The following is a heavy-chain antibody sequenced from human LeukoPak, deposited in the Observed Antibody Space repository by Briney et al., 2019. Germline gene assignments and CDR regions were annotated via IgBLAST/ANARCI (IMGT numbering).Heavy chain of an antibody. Sequence: GGSLRLSCAASGFTFSSYGMSWVRQAPGKGLEWVSAISGSGGSTNYADSVKGRFTISSDNSKNTLYVQVNSLGTEDTAAYYCAKGSYYDSSGSFYFDYWGQGTLVTVSS. CDR1: GFTFSSYG. CDR3: AKGSYYDSSGSFYFDY. V-gene: IGHV3-23*01. J-gene: IGHJ4*02. CDR2: ISGSGGST. D-gene: IGHD3-22*01.